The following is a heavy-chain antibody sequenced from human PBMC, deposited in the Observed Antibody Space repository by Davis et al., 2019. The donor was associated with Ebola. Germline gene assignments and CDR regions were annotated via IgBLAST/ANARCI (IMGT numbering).Heavy chain of an antibody. CDR1: GFTFSTYS. Sequence: GGSLRLSCAASGFTFSTYSMSWVRQAPGKGLEWVSSISSDSDYIYYADSAKGRFTISRDNAKNSLYLQMNSLRAEDTAVYYCARDPYSSSFSDYWGQGTLVTVSS. J-gene: IGHJ4*02. V-gene: IGHV3-21*01. CDR3: ARDPYSSSFSDY. D-gene: IGHD6-13*01. CDR2: ISSDSDYI.